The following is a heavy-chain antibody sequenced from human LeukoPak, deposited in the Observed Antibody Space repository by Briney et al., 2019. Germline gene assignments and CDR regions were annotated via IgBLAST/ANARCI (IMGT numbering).Heavy chain of an antibody. V-gene: IGHV3-53*01. CDR2: IYSGGST. CDR3: ASGYSYGFDY. D-gene: IGHD5-18*01. Sequence: GGPLDPPVAASGLTARSTYWSGSARAPGKGLEWVSVIYSGGSTYYADSVKGRFTISRDNSKNTLYLQMNSLRAEDTAVYYCASGYSYGFDYWGQGTLVTVSS. CDR1: GLTARSTY. J-gene: IGHJ4*02.